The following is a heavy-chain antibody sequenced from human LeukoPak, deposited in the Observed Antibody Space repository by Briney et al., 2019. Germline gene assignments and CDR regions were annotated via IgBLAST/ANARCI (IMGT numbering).Heavy chain of an antibody. Sequence: GGSLRLSCAASGFTFDDYAMHWVRQAPGKGLEWVSGISWNSGSIGYADSVKGRFTISRDNAKNSLHLQMNSLRAEDTAVYYCVGHSDYWGQGTLVTVSS. J-gene: IGHJ4*02. CDR1: GFTFDDYA. CDR3: VGHSDY. CDR2: ISWNSGSI. D-gene: IGHD3-16*01. V-gene: IGHV3-9*01.